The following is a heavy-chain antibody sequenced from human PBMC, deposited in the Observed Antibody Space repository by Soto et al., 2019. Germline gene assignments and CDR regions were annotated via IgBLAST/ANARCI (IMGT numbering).Heavy chain of an antibody. CDR2: ISWDGRNT. CDR3: AKEMATMYLDY. CDR1: GFTFDGYT. D-gene: IGHD5-12*01. Sequence: GGSLRLSCAASGFTFDGYTMHWVRQALGKGLEWVSLISWDGRNTDYVDSVKGRFTISRDNSKNSLYLQMNSLRTEDTALYYCAKEMATMYLDYWGQGTQVTVSS. V-gene: IGHV3-43*01. J-gene: IGHJ4*02.